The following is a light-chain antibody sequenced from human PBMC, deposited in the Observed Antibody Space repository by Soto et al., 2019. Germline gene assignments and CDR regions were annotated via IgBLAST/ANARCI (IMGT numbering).Light chain of an antibody. CDR1: QSVSSSY. Sequence: EILDAQAPGPLAFSPRERGTLSWTANQSVSSSYLAWYQQKPGQAPRLLMYGASSRASGIPDRFSGSGSGTDFTLTISRLEPEDFALYYCQQRNTWPPITFGQGTRLEIK. J-gene: IGKJ5*01. V-gene: IGKV3D-20*02. CDR2: GAS. CDR3: QQRNTWPPIT.